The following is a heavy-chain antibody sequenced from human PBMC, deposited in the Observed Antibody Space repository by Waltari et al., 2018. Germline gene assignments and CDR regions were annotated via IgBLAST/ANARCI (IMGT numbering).Heavy chain of an antibody. V-gene: IGHV3-53*03. Sequence: EVQLVESGGGLIQPGGSLRLSCAASGFTVSNNYMTWVRQAPGKGLEWVSVIVSGGSTYFADSVKGRFTISRDNSKNTVSLQMNSLRAEDTAVYYCARGQDTAMGLGATDYYYFSGMDVWGQGTAVTVSS. D-gene: IGHD5-18*01. CDR1: GFTVSNNY. CDR3: ARGQDTAMGLGATDYYYFSGMDV. CDR2: IVSGGST. J-gene: IGHJ6*02.